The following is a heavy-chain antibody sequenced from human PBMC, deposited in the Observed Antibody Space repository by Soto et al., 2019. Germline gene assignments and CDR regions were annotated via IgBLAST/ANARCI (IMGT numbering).Heavy chain of an antibody. CDR2: IIPIFGTP. D-gene: IGHD6-6*01. CDR1: GDTFTKYA. Sequence: QVQVVQSGAEVKNPGSSVKVSCKASGDTFTKYAFSWVRQAPGQGLEWLGGIIPIFGTPDYAQKFQGRVAMIADKSTSTVYMGLSSLRAEDTAVYYCAVEVLWQLVPSGYDYYAMDVWGQGTTVTVSS. J-gene: IGHJ6*02. V-gene: IGHV1-69*06. CDR3: AVEVLWQLVPSGYDYYAMDV.